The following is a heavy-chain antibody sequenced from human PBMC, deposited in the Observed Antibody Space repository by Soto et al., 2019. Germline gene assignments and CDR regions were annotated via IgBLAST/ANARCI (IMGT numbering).Heavy chain of an antibody. J-gene: IGHJ6*02. D-gene: IGHD3-3*01. CDR1: GGSISSYY. CDR3: ARSDFWSGYETRYYYGMHV. CDR2: IYYSGST. Sequence: SETLSLTCTVSGGSISSYYWSWIRQPPGKGLEWIGYIYYSGSTNYNPSLKSRVTISVDTSKNQFSLKLSSVTAADTAVYYCARSDFWSGYETRYYYGMHVWGQGTTVTVSS. V-gene: IGHV4-59*01.